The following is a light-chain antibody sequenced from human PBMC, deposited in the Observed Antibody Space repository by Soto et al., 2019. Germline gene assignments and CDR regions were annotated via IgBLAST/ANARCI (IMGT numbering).Light chain of an antibody. Sequence: QSALTQPASVSGSPGQSITISCTGTSSDVVTYNLVSWYQKHPDKAPKLIIYEGTKRASGVSDRFSGSKSGKTASLTISGLQAEDEADYYCASYAGSNNLHVLFGGGTKVTVL. J-gene: IGLJ2*01. CDR2: EGT. CDR3: ASYAGSNNLHVL. CDR1: SSDVVTYNL. V-gene: IGLV2-23*01.